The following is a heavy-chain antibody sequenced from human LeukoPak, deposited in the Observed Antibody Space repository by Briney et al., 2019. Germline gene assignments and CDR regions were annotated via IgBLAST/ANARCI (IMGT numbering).Heavy chain of an antibody. V-gene: IGHV3-7*01. D-gene: IGHD3-22*01. Sequence: GGSLRLSCAASGSTFSNYWMSWVRQTPGKGLEWVANIKHDGSEKYYVDSVKGRFTISRDNAKNSLYLQMNSLRAEDTAVYYCARGYYYDSSGYYTDNWGQGTLVTVSS. CDR2: IKHDGSEK. CDR1: GSTFSNYW. CDR3: ARGYYYDSSGYYTDN. J-gene: IGHJ4*02.